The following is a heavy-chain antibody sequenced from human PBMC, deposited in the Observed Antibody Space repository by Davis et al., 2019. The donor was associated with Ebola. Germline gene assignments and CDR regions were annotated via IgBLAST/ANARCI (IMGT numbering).Heavy chain of an antibody. Sequence: SETLSLTCTVSGGSISSYYWSWIRQPPGKGLEWIGYIYYSGSTNYNPSLKSRVTISVDTSKNQFSLKLSSVTAADTAVYYGARLELNAFDIWGQGTMVTVSS. V-gene: IGHV4-59*01. CDR1: GGSISSYY. CDR3: ARLELNAFDI. CDR2: IYYSGST. J-gene: IGHJ3*02. D-gene: IGHD1-7*01.